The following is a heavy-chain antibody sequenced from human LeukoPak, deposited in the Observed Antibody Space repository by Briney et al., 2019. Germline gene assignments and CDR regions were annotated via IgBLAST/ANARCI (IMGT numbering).Heavy chain of an antibody. CDR1: GYTFIAYY. CDR3: ARVRDTAMGKFDY. V-gene: IGHV1-46*01. J-gene: IGHJ4*02. CDR2: INPSGGST. Sequence: GASVKVSCRASGYTFIAYYMHWVRQAPGQGLEWMGIINPSGGSTSYAQKFQGRVTMTRDMSTSTVYMELSSLRSEDTAVYYCARVRDTAMGKFDYWGQGTLVTVSS. D-gene: IGHD5-18*01.